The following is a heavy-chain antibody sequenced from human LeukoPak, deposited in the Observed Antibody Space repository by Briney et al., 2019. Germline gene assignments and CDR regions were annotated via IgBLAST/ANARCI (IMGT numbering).Heavy chain of an antibody. J-gene: IGHJ4*02. CDR2: IDPNSGGT. Sequence: GASVKVSCKASGYTFTASYIHWVRQAPGQGLEWMGWIDPNSGGTNYAQKLQGRVTMTRDTSISTAYMELSRLRSDDTAVYFCARRCDTSSYYTYYFDYWGQGTLVTVSS. CDR3: ARRCDTSSYYTYYFDY. D-gene: IGHD3-22*01. CDR1: GYTFTASY. V-gene: IGHV1-2*02.